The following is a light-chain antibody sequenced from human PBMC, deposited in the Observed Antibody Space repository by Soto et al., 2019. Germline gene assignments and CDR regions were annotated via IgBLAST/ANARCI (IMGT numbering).Light chain of an antibody. Sequence: EIVLTQSPGTLSLSPGARATLSCRASQSVSSSYLAWYQQKPGQAPRPLLYGASSRATGIPDRFSGSGSGTDFTLTISRLEHEDVAVYYCQQYGRSPPGFTFGPGTKVDIK. J-gene: IGKJ3*01. CDR2: GAS. CDR3: QQYGRSPPGFT. V-gene: IGKV3-20*01. CDR1: QSVSSSY.